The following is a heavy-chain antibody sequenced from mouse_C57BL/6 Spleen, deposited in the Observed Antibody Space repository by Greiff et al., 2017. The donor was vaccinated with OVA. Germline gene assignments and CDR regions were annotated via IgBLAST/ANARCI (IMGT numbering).Heavy chain of an antibody. D-gene: IGHD4-1*01. Sequence: EVKLVESGGGLVKPGGSLKLSCAASGFTFSDYGMHWVRQAPEKGLEWVAYISSGSSTIYYAETVKGRFTISRDNAKNTLFLQMTSLRSEDTAMYYCARNWEGYFDYWGQGTTLTVSS. CDR3: ARNWEGYFDY. CDR1: GFTFSDYG. J-gene: IGHJ2*01. CDR2: ISSGSSTI. V-gene: IGHV5-17*01.